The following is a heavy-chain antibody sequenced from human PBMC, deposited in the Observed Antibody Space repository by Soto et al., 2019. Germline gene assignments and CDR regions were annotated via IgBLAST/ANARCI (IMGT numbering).Heavy chain of an antibody. Sequence: QVQLQQWGAGLLKPSETLSLTCAVYGGSFSGYYWSWIRQPPGKGLEWIGEINHSGSTNYNPSLKSRVTISVDTSKNQFALKLSSVTAADTAVYYCARGHSYGYLPYNWFDPWGQGTLVTVSS. D-gene: IGHD5-18*01. J-gene: IGHJ5*02. CDR3: ARGHSYGYLPYNWFDP. V-gene: IGHV4-34*01. CDR2: INHSGST. CDR1: GGSFSGYY.